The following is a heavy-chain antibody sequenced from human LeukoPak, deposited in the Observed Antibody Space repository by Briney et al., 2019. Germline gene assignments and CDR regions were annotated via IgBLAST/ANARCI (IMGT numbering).Heavy chain of an antibody. CDR2: IIPILGIA. CDR3: ARVLNSEWLPWDY. CDR1: GGTFSSYA. D-gene: IGHD6-19*01. Sequence: SVKVSCKASGGTFSSYAISWVRQAPEQGLEWMGRIIPILGIANYAQKFQGRVTITADKSTSTAYMELSSLRSEDTAVYYCARVLNSEWLPWDYWGQGTLVTVSS. V-gene: IGHV1-69*04. J-gene: IGHJ4*02.